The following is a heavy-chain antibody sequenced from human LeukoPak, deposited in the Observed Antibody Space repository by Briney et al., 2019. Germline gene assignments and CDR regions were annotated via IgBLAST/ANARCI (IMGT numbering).Heavy chain of an antibody. CDR1: GFTFSSYA. J-gene: IGHJ4*02. Sequence: GGSLRLSCAASGFTFSSYAMSWVRQAPGKGLEWASAISGSGGSTYYADSVKGRFTISRDNSKNTLYLQMNSLRAEDTAVYYCAKGPRYSGSYPPDYWGQGTLVTVSS. CDR2: ISGSGGST. V-gene: IGHV3-23*01. CDR3: AKGPRYSGSYPPDY. D-gene: IGHD1-26*01.